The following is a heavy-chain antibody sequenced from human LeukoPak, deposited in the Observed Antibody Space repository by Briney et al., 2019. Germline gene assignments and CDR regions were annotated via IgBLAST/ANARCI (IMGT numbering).Heavy chain of an antibody. CDR1: GFTVSSNY. Sequence: GGSLRLSCAASGFTVSSNYMSWVRQAPGKGLEWVSVIYRGGSIYYADSVKGRFTISRDNSKNTLYLQMNSLRAEDTAVYYCARDHYDSSGYYHDYWGQGTLVTVSS. CDR3: ARDHYDSSGYYHDY. CDR2: IYRGGSI. D-gene: IGHD3-22*01. J-gene: IGHJ4*02. V-gene: IGHV3-53*01.